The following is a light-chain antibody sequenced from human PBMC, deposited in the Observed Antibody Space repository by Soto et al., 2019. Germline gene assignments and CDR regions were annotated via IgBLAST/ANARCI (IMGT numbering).Light chain of an antibody. V-gene: IGLV2-8*01. CDR1: SNDVGNYKY. J-gene: IGLJ1*01. CDR3: SSYAGSNNFV. CDR2: EVS. Sequence: QSALTQPASVSGSPGQSITMSCTGTSNDVGNYKYVSWYQQHPGKAPKLIIYEVSKRPSGVPDRFSGSKSGNTASLTVSGLQAEDEADYYCSSYAGSNNFVFGTGTKVTVL.